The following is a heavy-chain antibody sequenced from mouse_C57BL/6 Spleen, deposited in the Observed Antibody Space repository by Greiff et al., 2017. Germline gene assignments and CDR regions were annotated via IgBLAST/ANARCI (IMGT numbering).Heavy chain of an antibody. CDR1: GFTFSSYA. CDR3: ARNDGYYAMDY. D-gene: IGHD2-3*01. V-gene: IGHV5-4*01. Sequence: EVQLVESGGGLVKPGGSLKLSCAASGFTFSSYAMSWVRQTPEKRLEWVATISDGGSYTYYPDNVKGRFTISRDNAKNNLYLQMSHLKSEDTAMYDCARNDGYYAMDYWGQGTSVTVSS. J-gene: IGHJ4*01. CDR2: ISDGGSYT.